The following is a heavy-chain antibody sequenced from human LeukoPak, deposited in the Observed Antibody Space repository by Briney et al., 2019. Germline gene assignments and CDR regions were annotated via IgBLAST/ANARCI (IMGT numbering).Heavy chain of an antibody. CDR1: RFTFRIYW. V-gene: IGHV3-7*01. Sequence: GGSLRLSCAASRFTFRIYWMSWVRQAPGKGLEWVANMNQDGSEIHYVDSVKGRFTISRDSAKNSLYPQMNSLRAEDTAVYYCARTGGWPLPYFDYWGQGTLVTVSS. CDR3: ARTGGWPLPYFDY. D-gene: IGHD6-19*01. J-gene: IGHJ4*02. CDR2: MNQDGSEI.